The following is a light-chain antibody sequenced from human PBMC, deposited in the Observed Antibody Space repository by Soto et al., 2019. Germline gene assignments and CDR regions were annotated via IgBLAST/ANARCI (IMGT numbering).Light chain of an antibody. CDR1: QSVSSSY. CDR3: QQYDNSPALFT. V-gene: IGKV3-20*01. CDR2: GAS. J-gene: IGKJ3*01. Sequence: EIVLTQSPGTLSLSPGERATLSCRASQSVSSSYLAWYQQKPGQAPRLLIYGASSRAAGIPDRFSGSGSGTDFTLTISRLELEDIAVYYCQQYDNSPALFTFGPGTKVDIK.